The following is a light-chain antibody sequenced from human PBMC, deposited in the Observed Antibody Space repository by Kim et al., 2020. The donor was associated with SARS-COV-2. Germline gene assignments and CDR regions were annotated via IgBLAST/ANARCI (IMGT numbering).Light chain of an antibody. Sequence: LGQTVRRTCQGDSLRSYYASWYQQKPGQAPVLVIYGKNNRPSGIPDRFSGSSSGNTASLTITGAQAEDEADYYCNSRDSSGNHLRVFGGGTQLTVL. J-gene: IGLJ3*02. CDR2: GKN. CDR1: SLRSYY. CDR3: NSRDSSGNHLRV. V-gene: IGLV3-19*01.